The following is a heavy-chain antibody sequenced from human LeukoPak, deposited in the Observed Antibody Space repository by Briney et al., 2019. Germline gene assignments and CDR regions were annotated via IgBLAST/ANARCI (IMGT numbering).Heavy chain of an antibody. CDR1: GYSFTSYW. V-gene: IGHV5-51*01. CDR2: IYPGDSDA. Sequence: GESLKISCKGSGYSFTSYWIGWVRQMPGKGLEWMGIIYPGDSDARYSPSFEGQVTIPADKSISTAYLQWSSLKASDTAVYYCARQEYRSSSWYFDLWGRGTLVTVSS. CDR3: ARQEYRSSSWYFDL. J-gene: IGHJ2*01. D-gene: IGHD6-6*01.